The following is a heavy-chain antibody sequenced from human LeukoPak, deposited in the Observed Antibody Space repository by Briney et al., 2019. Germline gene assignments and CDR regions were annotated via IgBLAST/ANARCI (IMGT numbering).Heavy chain of an antibody. V-gene: IGHV4-61*01. D-gene: IGHD3-9*01. CDR2: IYYSGST. Sequence: PSETLSLTCIVSGGSISRGSYYWSWIRQPPGKGLEWIGYIYYSGSTNYNPSLKSRVTISVDTSKNQFSLKLSSVTAADTAVYYCARAVTRSVLRYFDWLPDYYMDVWGKGTTVTVSS. CDR3: ARAVTRSVLRYFDWLPDYYMDV. CDR1: GGSISRGSYY. J-gene: IGHJ6*03.